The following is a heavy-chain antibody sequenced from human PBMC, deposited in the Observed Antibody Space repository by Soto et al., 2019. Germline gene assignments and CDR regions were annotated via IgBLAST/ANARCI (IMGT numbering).Heavy chain of an antibody. CDR1: GFTFSSYG. CDR2: ISYDGSNK. D-gene: IGHD3-10*01. V-gene: IGHV3-30*18. CDR3: AKDKGLWFGELLPDDY. J-gene: IGHJ4*02. Sequence: QVQLVESGGGVVQPGRSLRLSCAASGFTFSSYGMHWVRQAPGKGLEWVAVISYDGSNKYYADSVKGRFTISRDNSKNTLYLPMNSLRAEDTAVYYCAKDKGLWFGELLPDDYWGQGTLVTVSS.